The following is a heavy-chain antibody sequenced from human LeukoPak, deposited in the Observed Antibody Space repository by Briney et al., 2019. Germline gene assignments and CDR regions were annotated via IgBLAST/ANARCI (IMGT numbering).Heavy chain of an antibody. J-gene: IGHJ4*02. Sequence: SETLSLTRTVPGGSISSYYWSWIRQPPGKGLEWIGYIYTSGSTNYNPSLKSRVTISVDTSKNQFSLKLSSVTAADTAVYYCARHVPKERKYYDFWSGYPPPCYFDYWGQGTLVTVSS. V-gene: IGHV4-4*09. CDR3: ARHVPKERKYYDFWSGYPPPCYFDY. CDR2: IYTSGST. D-gene: IGHD3-3*01. CDR1: GGSISSYY.